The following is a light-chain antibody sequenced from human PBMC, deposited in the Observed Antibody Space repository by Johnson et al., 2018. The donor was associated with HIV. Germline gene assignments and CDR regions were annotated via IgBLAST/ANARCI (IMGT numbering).Light chain of an antibody. CDR1: SSNIGNNY. CDR3: GTWDSSLSAYV. V-gene: IGLV1-51*01. J-gene: IGLJ1*01. Sequence: QSVLTQPPSVSAAPGQKVTISCSGSSSNIGNNYVSWYQQLPGRAPKLLIYDNNKRPSGIPDRFSGSKSGTSATLGITGLQTGDEADYYCGTWDSSLSAYVFATVTKVTVL. CDR2: DNN.